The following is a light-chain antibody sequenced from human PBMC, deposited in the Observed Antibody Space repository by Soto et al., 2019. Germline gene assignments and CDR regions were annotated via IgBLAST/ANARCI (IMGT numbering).Light chain of an antibody. CDR1: SSNIGAGYD. V-gene: IGLV1-40*01. CDR2: GNS. J-gene: IGLJ3*02. CDR3: CSYVYSNSWV. Sequence: QSVLTQPPSVSGAPGQRVTISCTGSSSNIGAGYDVHWYQQLPGTAPKLLIYGNSNRPSGVPDRFSGSKSGTSASLAITGLRAEDEADYYCCSYVYSNSWVFGGGTKLTVL.